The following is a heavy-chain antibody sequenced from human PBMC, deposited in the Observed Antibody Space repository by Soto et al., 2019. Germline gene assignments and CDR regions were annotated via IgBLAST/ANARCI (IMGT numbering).Heavy chain of an antibody. CDR1: GGTFSSYA. CDR3: ARVQGEVFYYYYGMDV. CDR2: IIPIFGTA. D-gene: IGHD3-10*01. Sequence: SVKVSCKASGGTFSSYAISWVRQAPGQGLEWMGGIIPIFGTANYAQKFQGRVTITADESTSTAYMELSSLRSEDTAVYYCARVQGEVFYYYYGMDVWGKGTTVTVSS. J-gene: IGHJ6*04. V-gene: IGHV1-69*13.